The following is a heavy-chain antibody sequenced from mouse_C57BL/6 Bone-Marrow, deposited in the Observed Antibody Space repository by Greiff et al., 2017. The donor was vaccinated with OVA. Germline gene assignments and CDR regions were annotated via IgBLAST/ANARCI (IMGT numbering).Heavy chain of an antibody. V-gene: IGHV5-9-1*02. Sequence: EVKLVESGEGLVKPGGSLKLSCAASGFTFSSYAMSWVRQTPEKRLEWVAYISRGGDYIYYADTVKGRFTLSRDNARNTLYLQMSSLKSEDTAMYYCTRDPPDGSRYFEVWGTGTTGTGSS. CDR2: ISRGGDYI. J-gene: IGHJ1*03. D-gene: IGHD1-1*01. CDR1: GFTFSSYA. CDR3: TRDPPDGSRYFEV.